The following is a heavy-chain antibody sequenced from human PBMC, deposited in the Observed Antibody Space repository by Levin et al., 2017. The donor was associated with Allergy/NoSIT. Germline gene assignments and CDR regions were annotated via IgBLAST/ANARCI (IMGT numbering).Heavy chain of an antibody. D-gene: IGHD6-19*01. J-gene: IGHJ4*02. CDR1: GFTFSSYS. CDR3: ARGSSSGWDY. V-gene: IGHV3-48*01. CDR2: ISSSSSTI. Sequence: ETLSLTCAASGFTFSSYSMNWVRQAPGKGLEWVSYISSSSSTIYYADSVKGRFTISRDNAKNSLYLQMNSLRAEDTAVYYCARGSSSGWDYWGQGTLVTVSS.